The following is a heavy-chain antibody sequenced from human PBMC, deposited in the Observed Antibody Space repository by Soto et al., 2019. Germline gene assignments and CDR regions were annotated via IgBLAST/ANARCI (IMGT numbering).Heavy chain of an antibody. V-gene: IGHV1-69*13. D-gene: IGHD3-22*01. CDR2: IIPIFGTA. CDR3: ARGAVYYYDSSGYGPTRYDAFDI. J-gene: IGHJ3*02. Sequence: SVKVSCKASGGTFSSYAISWVRQAPGQGLEWMGGIIPIFGTANYAQKFQGRVTITADESTSTAYMELSSLRSEDTAVYYCARGAVYYYDSSGYGPTRYDAFDIWGQGTMVTVSS. CDR1: GGTFSSYA.